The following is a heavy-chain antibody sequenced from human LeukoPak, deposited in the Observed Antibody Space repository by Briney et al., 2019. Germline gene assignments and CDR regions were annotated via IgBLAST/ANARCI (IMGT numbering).Heavy chain of an antibody. CDR2: ISGTGTT. CDR3: AKYSAPGTKGFDI. Sequence: AGGSLRLSCTASGFTFTTYAMSWVRQAPGKGLEWVSTISGTGTTYYADSVKGRFTISRDNSKNTLFLQMNSLRAEDTAVYYCAKYSAPGTKGFDIWGQGTMVIVSS. J-gene: IGHJ3*02. V-gene: IGHV3-23*01. CDR1: GFTFTTYA. D-gene: IGHD6-13*01.